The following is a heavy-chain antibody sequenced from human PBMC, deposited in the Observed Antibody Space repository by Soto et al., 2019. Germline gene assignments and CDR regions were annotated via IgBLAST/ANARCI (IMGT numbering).Heavy chain of an antibody. CDR3: TRGDY. CDR1: GDSMTTVGYY. J-gene: IGHJ4*02. Sequence: QVQLQESGPGLVKPSQTLSLTCTVSGDSMTTVGYYWTWLRQHPGQVLEWIGFISYRGSTYYSSSLKGRVAIAADTSKNQFSLKLNSVTAADTAVYYCTRGDYWGQGTLVTVSS. V-gene: IGHV4-31*03. CDR2: ISYRGST.